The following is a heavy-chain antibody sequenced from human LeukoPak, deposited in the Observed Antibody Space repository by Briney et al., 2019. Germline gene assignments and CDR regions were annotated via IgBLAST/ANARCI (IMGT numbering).Heavy chain of an antibody. CDR3: ARLKRAYSGYDYDY. Sequence: SETLSLTCAVYGGSFSGYYWSWIRQPPGKGLEWIGYIYYSGSTNYNPPLKSRITISVDTSKNQFSLKLSSVTAADTAVYYCARLKRAYSGYDYDYWGQGTLVTVSS. J-gene: IGHJ4*02. CDR2: IYYSGST. V-gene: IGHV4-59*08. D-gene: IGHD5-12*01. CDR1: GGSFSGYY.